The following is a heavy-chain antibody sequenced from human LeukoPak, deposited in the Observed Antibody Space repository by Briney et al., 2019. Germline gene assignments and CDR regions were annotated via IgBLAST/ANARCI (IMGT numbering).Heavy chain of an antibody. CDR3: ARVYDYVWGSYGTYYFDY. Sequence: GASVKVSCKASGYTFTSYGISWVRQAPGQGLEWMGWISAYNGNTNYAQKLQGRVTMTTDTSTSTAYMELRSLRSDDTAVYYCARVYDYVWGSYGTYYFDYWGQGTLVTVSS. CDR2: ISAYNGNT. CDR1: GYTFTSYG. V-gene: IGHV1-18*01. D-gene: IGHD3-16*01. J-gene: IGHJ4*02.